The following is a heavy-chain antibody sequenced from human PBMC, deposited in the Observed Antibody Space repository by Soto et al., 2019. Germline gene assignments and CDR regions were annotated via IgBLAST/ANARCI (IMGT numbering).Heavy chain of an antibody. J-gene: IGHJ3*02. CDR1: VFTFSSYD. D-gene: IGHD2-21*01. V-gene: IGHV3-13*01. Sequence: PVGSLRLSCAASVFTFSSYDMHCVRQSTGKCLEWVSAIGTAGDTYYPGSVKGRFTISRENAKNSLYLQMNSLRAGDTAVYYCARGGTDATDHGIYDAFHIWGQGTMVTLS. CDR3: ARGGTDATDHGIYDAFHI. CDR2: IGTAGDT.